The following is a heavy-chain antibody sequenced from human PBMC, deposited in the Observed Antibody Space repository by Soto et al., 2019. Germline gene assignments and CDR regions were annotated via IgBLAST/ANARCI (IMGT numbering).Heavy chain of an antibody. CDR1: GGSFSTDY. V-gene: IGHV4-34*01. J-gene: IGHJ4*02. CDR3: ARVLAARASRDFDY. CDR2: INPSGGT. Sequence: QVQLQQWGAGLLKPSETLSLTCAVYGGSFSTDYWSWIRQPPGKGLEWIGEINPSGGTNYNPSLKSRVTISVATYKTQFSLKLSSVTAAHTAVYYCARVLAARASRDFDYWGQGTLVTVSS. D-gene: IGHD6-6*01.